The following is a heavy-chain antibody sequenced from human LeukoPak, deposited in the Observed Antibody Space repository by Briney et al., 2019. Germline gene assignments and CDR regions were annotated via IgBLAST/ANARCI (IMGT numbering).Heavy chain of an antibody. J-gene: IGHJ4*02. CDR3: ARDLNIVGATTGVGY. CDR2: ISAYNGNT. CDR1: GGTFSSYA. D-gene: IGHD1-26*01. Sequence: ASVKVSCKASGGTFSSYAISWVRQAPGQGLEWMGWISAYNGNTNYAQKLQGRVTMTTDTSTSTAYMELRSLRSDDTAVYYCARDLNIVGATTGVGYWGQGTLVTVSS. V-gene: IGHV1-18*01.